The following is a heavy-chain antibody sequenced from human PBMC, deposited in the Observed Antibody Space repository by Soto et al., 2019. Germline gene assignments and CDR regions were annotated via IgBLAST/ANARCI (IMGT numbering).Heavy chain of an antibody. CDR2: ISSITSYI. J-gene: IGHJ1*01. CDR1: GFTFSSYT. V-gene: IGHV3-21*01. CDR3: ARDAGLAQYLPH. D-gene: IGHD6-19*01. Sequence: PGGSLRLSCAASGFTFSSYTMSWVRQAPGKGLEWVSSISSITSYIYYADSVKGRFTISRDNAKNSLYLQMNNLRAEDTAVYYCARDAGLAQYLPHWGQGTLVTVSS.